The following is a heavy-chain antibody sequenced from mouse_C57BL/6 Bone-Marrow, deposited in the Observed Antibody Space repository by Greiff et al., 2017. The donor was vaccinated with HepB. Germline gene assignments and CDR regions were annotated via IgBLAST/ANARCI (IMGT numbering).Heavy chain of an antibody. J-gene: IGHJ2*01. V-gene: IGHV1-74*01. D-gene: IGHD2-4*01. CDR1: GYTFTSYW. CDR3: AMGGYYDSLYFDY. CDR2: IHPSDSDT. Sequence: VQLQQPGAELVKPGASVKVSCKASGYTFTSYWMHWVKQRPGQGLEWIGRIHPSDSDTNYNQKFKGKATLTVDKSSSTAYMQRSSLTSEDSAVYYCAMGGYYDSLYFDYWGQGTTLTVSS.